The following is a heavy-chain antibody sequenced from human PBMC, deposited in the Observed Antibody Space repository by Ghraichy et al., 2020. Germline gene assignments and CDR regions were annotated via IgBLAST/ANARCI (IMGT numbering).Heavy chain of an antibody. CDR2: ISSSSSYI. J-gene: IGHJ6*02. D-gene: IGHD2-2*01. CDR1: GFTFSSYS. V-gene: IGHV3-21*01. CDR3: ARDPGEYCSSTSCHVYGMDV. Sequence: GESLNISCAASGFTFSSYSMNWVRQAPGKGLEWVSSISSSSSYIYYADSVKGRFTISRDNAKNSLYLQMNSLRAEDTAVYYCARDPGEYCSSTSCHVYGMDVWGQGTTVTVSS.